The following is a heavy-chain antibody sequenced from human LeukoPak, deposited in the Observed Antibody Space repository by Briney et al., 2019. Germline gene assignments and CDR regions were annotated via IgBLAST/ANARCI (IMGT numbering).Heavy chain of an antibody. CDR2: ISAYNGST. D-gene: IGHD1-26*01. V-gene: IGHV1-18*01. CDR3: ASLLGTYSRNY. CDR1: GYTFTSYG. J-gene: IGHJ4*02. Sequence: GASVKVPCKASGYTFTSYGISWVRQAPGQGLEWMGWISAYNGSTNYAQKVQGRVTMTTDTSTSTAYMELRSLRSDDTAVYYCASLLGTYSRNYWGQGTLVTVSS.